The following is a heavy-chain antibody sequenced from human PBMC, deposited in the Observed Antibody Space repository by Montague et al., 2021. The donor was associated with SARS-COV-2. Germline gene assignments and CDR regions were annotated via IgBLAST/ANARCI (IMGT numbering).Heavy chain of an antibody. CDR3: VREKYYFDDSGSK. CDR2: VYHTGST. D-gene: IGHD3-22*01. Sequence: SETLSLTCSVSGVSISSGSYYWSWVRQPPGKGLEWIGYVYHTGSTNYNPSLKSRVTLSIDTSKNQFSRNLTSVTAADTAVYYCVREKYYFDDSGSKWGQGTLVTV. J-gene: IGHJ4*02. V-gene: IGHV4-61*01. CDR1: GVSISSGSYY.